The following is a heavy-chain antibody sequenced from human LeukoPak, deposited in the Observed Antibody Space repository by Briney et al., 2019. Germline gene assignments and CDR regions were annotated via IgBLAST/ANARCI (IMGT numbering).Heavy chain of an antibody. CDR2: IKHDGSEK. CDR3: ASLGYSYESYYYYYMDV. D-gene: IGHD5-18*01. V-gene: IGHV3-7*01. Sequence: PGGSLRLSCAASGFTFSSYWMSWVRQAPGKGLEWVANIKHDGSEKYYVDSVKGRFTISRDNAKNSLYLQMNSLRAEDTAVYYCASLGYSYESYYYYYMDVWGKGTTVTVSS. CDR1: GFTFSSYW. J-gene: IGHJ6*03.